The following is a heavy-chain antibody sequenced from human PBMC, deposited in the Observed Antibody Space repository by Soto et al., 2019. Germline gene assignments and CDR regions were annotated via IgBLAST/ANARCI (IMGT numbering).Heavy chain of an antibody. CDR3: ASLPARHYYHGVDV. J-gene: IGHJ6*02. CDR2: IYYTGIT. D-gene: IGHD2-2*01. V-gene: IGHV4-59*01. Sequence: SETLSLTCSVSGVSMVYYYWNWTRKPPGKGLEWLGHIYYTGITAYNPSLNSRITISVDTSKNQISLNLGSVTAADTAVYYCASLPARHYYHGVDVWGPGTAGTVSS. CDR1: GVSMVYYY.